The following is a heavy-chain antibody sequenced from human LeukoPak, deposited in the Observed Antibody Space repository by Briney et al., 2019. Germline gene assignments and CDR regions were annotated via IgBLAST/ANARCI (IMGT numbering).Heavy chain of an antibody. CDR2: ISYDGSNK. CDR3: ARDLGGSGSYYNVGMDV. D-gene: IGHD3-10*01. Sequence: PGRSLRLSCAASGFTFSSYAMHWVRQAPGKGLEWVAVISYDGSNKYYADSVKCRFTISRDNSKNTLYLQMNSLRAEDTAVYYCARDLGGSGSYYNVGMDVWGKGTTVTVSS. V-gene: IGHV3-30*04. J-gene: IGHJ6*04. CDR1: GFTFSSYA.